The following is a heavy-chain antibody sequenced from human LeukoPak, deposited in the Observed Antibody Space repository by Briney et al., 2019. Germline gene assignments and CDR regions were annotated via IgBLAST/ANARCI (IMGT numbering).Heavy chain of an antibody. D-gene: IGHD1-26*01. Sequence: ASVKVSCKASGYTFTSYDINWVRQATGQGLEWMGWMNPNSGNTGYAQKFQGRVTITRNTSISTAYMELSRLRSDDTAVYYCARASGSYWWFDSWGQGTLVTVSS. CDR3: ARASGSYWWFDS. CDR2: MNPNSGNT. J-gene: IGHJ5*01. V-gene: IGHV1-8*03. CDR1: GYTFTSYD.